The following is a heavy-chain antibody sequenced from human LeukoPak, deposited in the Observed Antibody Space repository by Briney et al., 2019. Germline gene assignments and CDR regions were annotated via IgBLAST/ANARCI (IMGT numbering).Heavy chain of an antibody. V-gene: IGHV4-59*01. Sequence: PSETLSLTCTVSGGSISSYYWSWIRQPPGKGLEWIGYTYYSGSTNYNPSLKSRVTISVDTSKNQFSLKLSSVTAADTAVYYCARGSPMRDWGQGTLVTVSS. D-gene: IGHD3-22*01. CDR3: ARGSPMRD. CDR2: TYYSGST. J-gene: IGHJ4*02. CDR1: GGSISSYY.